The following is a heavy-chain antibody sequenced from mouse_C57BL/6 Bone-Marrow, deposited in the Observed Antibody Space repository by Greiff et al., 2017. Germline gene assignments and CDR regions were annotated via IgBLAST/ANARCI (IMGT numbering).Heavy chain of an antibody. CDR3: ARGGYYEGFAY. J-gene: IGHJ3*01. Sequence: EVKVVESGGGLVQPGGSLKLSCAASGFTFSDYYMYWVRQTPEKRLEWVAYISNGGGSTYYPDTVKGRFTISRDNAKNTLYLQMSRLKSEDTAMYYCARGGYYEGFAYWGQGTLVTVSA. CDR1: GFTFSDYY. D-gene: IGHD2-3*01. V-gene: IGHV5-12*01. CDR2: ISNGGGST.